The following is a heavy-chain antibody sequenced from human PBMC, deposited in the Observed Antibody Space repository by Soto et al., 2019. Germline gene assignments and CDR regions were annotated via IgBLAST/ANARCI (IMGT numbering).Heavy chain of an antibody. Sequence: QVRLKQWGTGLLKSSETLSLTCAVYGGSFSGYYWSWLRQPPGKGLEWIGEINHSGSTNYNPSLKSRVTIAVDQTNKQFSLKLNYITDADTDVYDCAKAHWSHHEFGPGGPGTLVTVYS. CDR2: INHSGST. CDR3: AKAHWSHHEFGP. D-gene: IGHD1-1*01. J-gene: IGHJ5*02. CDR1: GGSFSGYY. V-gene: IGHV4-34*01.